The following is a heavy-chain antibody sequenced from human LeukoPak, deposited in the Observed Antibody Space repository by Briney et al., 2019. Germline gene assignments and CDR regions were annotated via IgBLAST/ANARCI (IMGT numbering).Heavy chain of an antibody. V-gene: IGHV3-21*01. CDR1: GFTFSSYS. CDR3: ARGTLNYDILTGYYSDVDY. CDR2: ISSSSSYI. D-gene: IGHD3-9*01. J-gene: IGHJ4*02. Sequence: PGGSLRLSCAASGFTFSSYSMNWVRQAPGKGLEWVSSISSSSSYIYYADSVKGRFTISRDNAKNSLYLQMNSLRAEDTAVYYCARGTLNYDILTGYYSDVDYWGQGTLVTVSS.